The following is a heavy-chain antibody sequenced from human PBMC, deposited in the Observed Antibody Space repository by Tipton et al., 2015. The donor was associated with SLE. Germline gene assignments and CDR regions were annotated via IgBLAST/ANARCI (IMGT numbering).Heavy chain of an antibody. J-gene: IGHJ3*02. D-gene: IGHD4-23*01. CDR1: GGSVGSGTYY. V-gene: IGHV4-61*02. CDR2: IYTSGTT. Sequence: TLSLTCTLSGGSVGSGTYYWTWIRQPAGKGLEWIGRIYTSGTTHYNPSLKSRVTISMDTSKNHFSLSLKSVTAADTALYYCARGFGNSFKRAFDIWGQGTTVTVSS. CDR3: ARGFGNSFKRAFDI.